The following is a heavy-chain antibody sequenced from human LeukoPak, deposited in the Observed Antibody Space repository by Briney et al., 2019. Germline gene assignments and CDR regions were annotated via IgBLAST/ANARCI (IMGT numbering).Heavy chain of an antibody. CDR1: GFTFSSYA. J-gene: IGHJ4*02. Sequence: GGSLRLSCAASGFTFSSYAMSWVRQAPGKGLEWVSSISGSGGSTYYADSVKGRFTISRDNSKNTLYLQMNSLRAEGTAVYYCAKRGDFWSGSLWYFDYWGQGTLVTVSS. CDR3: AKRGDFWSGSLWYFDY. V-gene: IGHV3-23*01. CDR2: ISGSGGST. D-gene: IGHD3-3*01.